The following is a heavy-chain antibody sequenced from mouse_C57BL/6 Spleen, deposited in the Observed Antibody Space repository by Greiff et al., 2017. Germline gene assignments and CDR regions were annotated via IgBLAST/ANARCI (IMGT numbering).Heavy chain of an antibody. CDR2: INPNNGGT. Sequence: EVQLQQSGPELVKPGASVKISCKASGYTFTDYYMNWVKQSHGKSLEWIGDINPNNGGTSYNQKFKGKATLTVDKSSSTAYMELRSLTSEDSAVYYCARGSYGYDPLDYWGQGTSVTVSS. V-gene: IGHV1-26*01. J-gene: IGHJ4*01. CDR1: GYTFTDYY. D-gene: IGHD2-2*01. CDR3: ARGSYGYDPLDY.